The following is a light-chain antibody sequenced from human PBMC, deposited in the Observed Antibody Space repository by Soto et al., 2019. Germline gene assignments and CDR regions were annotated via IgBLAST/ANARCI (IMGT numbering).Light chain of an antibody. Sequence: EVVMTQSPATLSVSPGERATLSCRASQSVTTNMAWYQQKPGQAPRLLIYGASTRATGIPARFSGSGAGTDFTLTISSLQSEDFAVYYCQQYGASPLTFGGGIKVDIK. J-gene: IGKJ4*01. CDR2: GAS. CDR3: QQYGASPLT. V-gene: IGKV3-15*01. CDR1: QSVTTN.